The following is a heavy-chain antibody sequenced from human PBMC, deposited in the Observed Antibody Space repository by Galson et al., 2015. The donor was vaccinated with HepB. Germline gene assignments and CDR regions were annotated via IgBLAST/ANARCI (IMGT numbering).Heavy chain of an antibody. V-gene: IGHV1-69*13. D-gene: IGHD4-17*01. Sequence: SVKVSCKASGGTFSSYAISWVRQAPGQGLEWMGGIIPIFGTANYARKFQGRVTITADESTSTAYMELSSLRSEDTAVYYCASWADKYPDYGDYYYYGMDVWGQGTTVTVSS. CDR3: ASWADKYPDYGDYYYYGMDV. CDR2: IIPIFGTA. J-gene: IGHJ6*02. CDR1: GGTFSSYA.